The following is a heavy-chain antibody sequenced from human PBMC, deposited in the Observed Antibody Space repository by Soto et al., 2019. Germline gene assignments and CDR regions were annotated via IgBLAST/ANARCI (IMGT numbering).Heavy chain of an antibody. CDR3: ARQIYDSDTGPNFQYYFDS. J-gene: IGHJ4*02. D-gene: IGHD3-22*01. CDR1: GYSFTTSW. V-gene: IGHV5-10-1*01. Sequence: KISCRGSGYSFTTSWIGWVRQMPGKGLEWMGRIDPSDSQTYYSPSFRGHVTISVTKSITTVFLQWSSLRASDTAMYYCARQIYDSDTGPNFQYYFDSWGQGTPVTVSS. CDR2: IDPSDSQT.